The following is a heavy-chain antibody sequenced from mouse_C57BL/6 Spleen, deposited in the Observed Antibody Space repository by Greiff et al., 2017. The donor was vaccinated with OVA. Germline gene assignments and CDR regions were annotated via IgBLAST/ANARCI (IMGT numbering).Heavy chain of an antibody. D-gene: IGHD2-5*01. V-gene: IGHV1-26*01. CDR2: INPNNGGT. CDR1: GYTFTDYY. Sequence: EVQLQQSGPELVKPGASVKISCKASGYTFTDYYMNWVKQSHGKSLEWIGDINPNNGGTSYNQKFKGKATLTVDKSSSTAYMELRSLTSEDSAVYYCAREWHSNYNYWGQGTTLTVSS. CDR3: AREWHSNYNY. J-gene: IGHJ2*01.